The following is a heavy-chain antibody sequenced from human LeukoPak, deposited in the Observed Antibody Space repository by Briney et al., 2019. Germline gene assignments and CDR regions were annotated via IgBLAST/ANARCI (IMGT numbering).Heavy chain of an antibody. CDR1: GGSISSSSYY. D-gene: IGHD1-26*01. V-gene: IGHV4-39*01. Sequence: SETLSLTCTASGGSISSSSYYWGWIRQPPGKGLEWIGSIYYSGSTYYNPSPKSRVTISVDTSKNQFSLKLSSVTAADTAVYYCARQLLGWFDPWGQGTLVTVSS. J-gene: IGHJ5*02. CDR3: ARQLLGWFDP. CDR2: IYYSGST.